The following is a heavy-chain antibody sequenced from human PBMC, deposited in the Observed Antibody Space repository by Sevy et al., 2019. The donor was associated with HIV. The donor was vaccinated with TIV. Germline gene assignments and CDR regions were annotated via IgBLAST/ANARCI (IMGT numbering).Heavy chain of an antibody. V-gene: IGHV1-18*04. CDR1: GYTFTSYG. CDR3: ARDLADGDYVS. CDR2: ISAYNGNT. J-gene: IGHJ4*02. D-gene: IGHD4-17*01. Sequence: ASVKVSCKASGYTFTSYGISWVRQAPGHGLEWMGWISAYNGNTNCAQKLQARVTMTTDTSTSTAYMELRSLRSDDTAVYYCARDLADGDYVSWGQGTLVTVSS.